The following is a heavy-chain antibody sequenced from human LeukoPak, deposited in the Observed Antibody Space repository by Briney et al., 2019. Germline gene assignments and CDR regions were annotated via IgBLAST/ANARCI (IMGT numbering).Heavy chain of an antibody. J-gene: IGHJ4*02. D-gene: IGHD6-13*01. V-gene: IGHV4-34*01. Sequence: SETLSLTCAVYGGSFSGYYWRWVRQPPGKGMEWVGEINHIASTNYTPSLKTRLTISVDTSKNQFSLKLSSVTAADTAVYYCARGLGYSSSWRGRYYFDYWGQGTLVTVSS. CDR1: GGSFSGYY. CDR2: INHIAST. CDR3: ARGLGYSSSWRGRYYFDY.